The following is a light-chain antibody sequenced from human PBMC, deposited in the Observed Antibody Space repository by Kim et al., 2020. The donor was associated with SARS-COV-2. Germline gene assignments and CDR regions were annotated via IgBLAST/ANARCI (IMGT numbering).Light chain of an antibody. CDR2: KDS. J-gene: IGLJ3*02. V-gene: IGLV3-27*01. CDR1: VLAKKY. CDR3: YSAADNSWV. Sequence: SYELTQPSSVSVSPGQTARITCSGDVLAKKYARWFQQKPGQAPVLVIYKDSERPSGIPERFSGSSSGTTVTLTISGAQVEDEADYYCYSAADNSWVFGGGTQLTV.